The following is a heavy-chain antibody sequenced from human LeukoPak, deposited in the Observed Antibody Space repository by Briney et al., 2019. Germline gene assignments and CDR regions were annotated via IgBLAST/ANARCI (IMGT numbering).Heavy chain of an antibody. V-gene: IGHV4-59*08. J-gene: IGHJ5*02. Sequence: PSETLSLTCTVSGGSISSYYWSWIRQPPGKGLEWIGYIYYSGSTNYNPSLKSRVTISVDTSKNQFSLKLSSVTAADTAVYYCAGVIIPYNWFDPCGQGTLVTVSS. CDR3: AGVIIPYNWFDP. CDR2: IYYSGST. CDR1: GGSISSYY. D-gene: IGHD3-3*01.